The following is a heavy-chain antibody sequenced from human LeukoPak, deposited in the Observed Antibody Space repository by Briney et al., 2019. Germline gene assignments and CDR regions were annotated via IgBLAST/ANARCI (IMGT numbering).Heavy chain of an antibody. CDR2: ISSSSSYI. CDR1: GFSFSSYS. J-gene: IGHJ3*02. CDR3: ARDNYDILTGPDAFDI. Sequence: GGSLRLSCAASGFSFSSYSMNWVRQAPGKGLEWGSSISSSSSYIYYADSVKGRFTISRGNAKNSLYLQMNSLRAEDTALYYCARDNYDILTGPDAFDIWGQGTMVTVSS. V-gene: IGHV3-21*04. D-gene: IGHD3-9*01.